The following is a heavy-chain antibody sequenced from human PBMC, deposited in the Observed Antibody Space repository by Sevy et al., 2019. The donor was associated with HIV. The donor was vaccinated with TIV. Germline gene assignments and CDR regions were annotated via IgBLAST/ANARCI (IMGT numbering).Heavy chain of an antibody. Sequence: GGSLRLSCAASGFTFSSYAMSWVRQAPGKGLEWVSAISGSGGSTYYADSVKGRFTISRDNSKNTLYLQMNSMRAEDTAVYYCAKGVSSGYYSGFDPWGQGTLVTVSS. CDR2: ISGSGGST. J-gene: IGHJ5*02. V-gene: IGHV3-23*01. CDR1: GFTFSSYA. CDR3: AKGVSSGYYSGFDP. D-gene: IGHD3-22*01.